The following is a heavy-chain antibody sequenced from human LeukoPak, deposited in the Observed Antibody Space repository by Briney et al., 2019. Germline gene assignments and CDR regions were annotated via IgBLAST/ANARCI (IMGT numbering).Heavy chain of an antibody. CDR1: GFTFSSYE. CDR3: ARDRGDGYDAFDI. J-gene: IGHJ3*02. Sequence: GGSLRLSCAASGFTFSSYEMNWVRQAPGKGLEWVSYISSSGSTIYYADSVKGRFTISRDNSKNTLYLRMNSLRAEDTAVYYCARDRGDGYDAFDIWGQGTMVTVSS. D-gene: IGHD5-24*01. V-gene: IGHV3-48*03. CDR2: ISSSGSTI.